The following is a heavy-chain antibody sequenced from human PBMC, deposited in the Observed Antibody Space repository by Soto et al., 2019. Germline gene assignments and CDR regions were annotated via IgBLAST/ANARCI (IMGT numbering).Heavy chain of an antibody. J-gene: IGHJ4*02. Sequence: GGSLRLSCVVSGFPFSSYAMNWVRQTPGKGLEWVSFISGSGGSTYCADSVRGRFTISRDNSKNTLYLQMNSLRAEDTAVYYCASLRGDTAMAANDYWGQGTLVTVSS. CDR2: ISGSGGST. CDR3: ASLRGDTAMAANDY. CDR1: GFPFSSYA. D-gene: IGHD5-18*01. V-gene: IGHV3-23*01.